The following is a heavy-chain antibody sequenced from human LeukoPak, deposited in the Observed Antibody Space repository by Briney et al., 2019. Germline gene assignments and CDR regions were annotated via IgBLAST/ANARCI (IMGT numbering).Heavy chain of an antibody. CDR3: VRNPAGIGDY. V-gene: IGHV3-48*03. CDR1: GFTFSRYE. J-gene: IGHJ4*02. CDR2: ISSGSRII. Sequence: PGGSLRLSCAASGFTFSRYEMNWVRQAPGKGLEWVSFISSGSRIIYYADSVKGRFTVSRDNAKNSLYLQMNSLRDEDTAVYYCVRNPAGIGDYWGQGTLVTVSS. D-gene: IGHD1-26*01.